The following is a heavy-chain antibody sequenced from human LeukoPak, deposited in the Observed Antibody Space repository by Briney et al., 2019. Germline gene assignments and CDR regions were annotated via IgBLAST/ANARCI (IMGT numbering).Heavy chain of an antibody. Sequence: GGSLRLSCAASGFTFSSYGMHWVRQAPGKGLEWVAVIWYDGSNKYYADSVKGRFTISRDNSKNALYLQMNSLRAEDTAVYYCARWGYSYGYYFDYWGQGTLVTVSS. CDR1: GFTFSSYG. CDR3: ARWGYSYGYYFDY. D-gene: IGHD5-18*01. V-gene: IGHV3-33*01. CDR2: IWYDGSNK. J-gene: IGHJ4*02.